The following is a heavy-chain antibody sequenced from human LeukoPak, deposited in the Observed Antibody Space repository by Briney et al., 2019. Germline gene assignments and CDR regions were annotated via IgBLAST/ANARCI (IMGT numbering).Heavy chain of an antibody. J-gene: IGHJ5*02. CDR3: ARELAAADPPWFDP. CDR2: ISAYNGNT. Sequence: ASVKVSCKASGYTFTGYYMHWVRQAPGQGLEWMGWISAYNGNTNYAQKLQGRVTMTTDTSTSTAYMELRSLRSDDTAVYYCARELAAADPPWFDPWGQGTLVTVSS. V-gene: IGHV1-18*04. D-gene: IGHD6-13*01. CDR1: GYTFTGYY.